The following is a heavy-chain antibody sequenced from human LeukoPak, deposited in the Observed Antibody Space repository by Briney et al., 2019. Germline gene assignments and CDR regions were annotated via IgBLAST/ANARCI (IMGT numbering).Heavy chain of an antibody. D-gene: IGHD3-10*01. CDR1: GGTFSSYA. V-gene: IGHV1-69*06. Sequence: GASVKVSCKASGGTFSSYAISWVRRAPGQGLEWMGGIIPIFGTANYAQKFQGRVTITADKSTSTAYMELSSLRSEDTAVYYCARVGYYGSFYYYMDVWGKGTTVTVSS. J-gene: IGHJ6*03. CDR3: ARVGYYGSFYYYMDV. CDR2: IIPIFGTA.